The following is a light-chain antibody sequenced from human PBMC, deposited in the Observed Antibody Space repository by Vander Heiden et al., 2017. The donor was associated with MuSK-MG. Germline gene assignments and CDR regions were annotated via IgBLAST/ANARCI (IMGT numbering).Light chain of an antibody. CDR3: QQSYRTPWT. CDR2: AAS. V-gene: IGKV1-39*01. J-gene: IGKJ1*01. CDR1: QSISIY. Sequence: DIQMPQSPSSLSASVGDRVTITCRASQSISIYLNWYQQNPGRAPKLLIYAASSLQSEVPSRFSGSESGTDFTLTISSLHPEDFGTYYCQQSYRTPWTFGQGTKVEIK.